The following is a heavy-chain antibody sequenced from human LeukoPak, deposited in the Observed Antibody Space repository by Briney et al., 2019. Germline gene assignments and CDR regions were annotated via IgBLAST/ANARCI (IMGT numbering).Heavy chain of an antibody. V-gene: IGHV5-51*01. CDR2: IYPDDSDT. Sequence: GESLKISCQGSGYSFTSYWIGWVRQMPGKGLEWMGIIYPDDSDTRYSPSFQGQVTFSADKSINTAYLQWSSLKASDTGMYYCASRRISYGDYVLDYWGQGTLVTVSS. D-gene: IGHD4-17*01. CDR3: ASRRISYGDYVLDY. J-gene: IGHJ4*02. CDR1: GYSFTSYW.